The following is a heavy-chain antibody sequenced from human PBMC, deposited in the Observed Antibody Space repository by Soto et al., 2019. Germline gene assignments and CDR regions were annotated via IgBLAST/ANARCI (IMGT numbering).Heavy chain of an antibody. CDR2: IDPDDSHT. V-gene: IGHV5-10-1*01. CDR3: VRHGAVASDIEVTGSDAFNV. CDR1: GYSFTKFW. D-gene: IGHD6-19*01. Sequence: GESLKISCQGSGYSFTKFWISWVRQMPGQGLEWMGKIDPDDSHTDYSPSFQGHVTLSGDKSISSVYLEWSSLKATDSGTYYCVRHGAVASDIEVTGSDAFNVWGQGTVVTVSS. J-gene: IGHJ3*01.